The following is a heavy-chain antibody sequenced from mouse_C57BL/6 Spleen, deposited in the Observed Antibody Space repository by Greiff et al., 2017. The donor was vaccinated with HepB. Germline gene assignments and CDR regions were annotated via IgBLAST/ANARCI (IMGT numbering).Heavy chain of an antibody. D-gene: IGHD2-14*01. CDR1: GYSFTGYY. Sequence: VQLQQSGPELVKPGASVKISCKASGYSFTGYYMNWVKQSPDKSLEWIGEINPSTGGTTYNQKFKAKATLTVDKSSSTAYMQLKSRTSEDSAVYYCARERYGDYWGQGTTLTVSS. J-gene: IGHJ2*01. V-gene: IGHV1-42*01. CDR2: INPSTGGT. CDR3: ARERYGDY.